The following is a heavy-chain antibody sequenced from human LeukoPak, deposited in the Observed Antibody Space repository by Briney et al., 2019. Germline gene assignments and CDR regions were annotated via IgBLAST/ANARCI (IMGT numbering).Heavy chain of an antibody. CDR2: ISSSSSTI. J-gene: IGHJ6*02. CDR1: GFTFSDYS. CDR3: ARDRTEYLYYYYGMDV. D-gene: IGHD2-2*01. V-gene: IGHV3-48*04. Sequence: GGSLRLSCAASGFTFSDYSMNWVRQAPEKGLEWVSYISSSSSTIYYADSVEGRFTISRDNAKNSLFLQMNSLRAEDTAVYYCARDRTEYLYYYYGMDVWGQGTTVTVSS.